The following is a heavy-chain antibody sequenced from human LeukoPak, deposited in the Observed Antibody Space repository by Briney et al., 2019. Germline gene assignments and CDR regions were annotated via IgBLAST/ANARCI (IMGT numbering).Heavy chain of an antibody. CDR3: ARSMFGDSTGYNDAFDM. V-gene: IGHV3-33*01. D-gene: IGHD3-22*01. Sequence: GTSLRLSCAVSGFTFSHHGMHWGRQAPGKGLEWVAVIWYDGSKKYYADSVRGRFTISRDDSKNMLFLQMNSLRAEDTALYYCARSMFGDSTGYNDAFDMWGQVTMVTVSS. CDR1: GFTFSHHG. J-gene: IGHJ3*02. CDR2: IWYDGSKK.